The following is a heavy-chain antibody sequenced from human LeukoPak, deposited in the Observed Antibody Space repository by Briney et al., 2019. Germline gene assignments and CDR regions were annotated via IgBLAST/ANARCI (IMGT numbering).Heavy chain of an antibody. CDR2: ISSSSIYI. CDR1: GFTFSDYY. V-gene: IGHV3-11*05. D-gene: IGHD5-18*01. Sequence: PGGSLRLSCAASGFTFSDYYMSWIRQAQGTGLEWVSSISSSSIYIYYADSVKGRFTISRDNSKKSLYLQMNSLRAEDTAVYYCARVAAADTAMMNFDHWGQGTLVTVSS. J-gene: IGHJ4*02. CDR3: ARVAAADTAMMNFDH.